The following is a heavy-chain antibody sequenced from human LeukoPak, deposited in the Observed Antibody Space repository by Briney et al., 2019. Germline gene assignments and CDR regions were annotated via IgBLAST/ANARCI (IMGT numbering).Heavy chain of an antibody. CDR2: IYHSGST. Sequence: SETLSLTCTVSGGSISSSSYSWGWIRQPPGKGLEWIGYIYHSGSTYYNPSLKSRVTISVDRSKNQFSLKLSSVTAADTAVYYCASAPEADAFDIWGQGTMVTVSS. V-gene: IGHV4-39*07. J-gene: IGHJ3*02. CDR3: ASAPEADAFDI. CDR1: GGSISSSSYS.